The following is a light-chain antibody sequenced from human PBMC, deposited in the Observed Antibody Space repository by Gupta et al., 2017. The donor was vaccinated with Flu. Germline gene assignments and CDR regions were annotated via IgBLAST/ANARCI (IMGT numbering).Light chain of an antibody. J-gene: IGLJ2*01. Sequence: QSVLTHPPSVSAAPGQTVTIACSGSNSNVGDSYVSWYQQLPGTVPKLLIYDNDKRPSGIPDRFSGSKSGASASLGITGLQTGDEADYYCGTWDTSLRAGVFGGGTKVTVL. CDR3: GTWDTSLRAGV. V-gene: IGLV1-51*01. CDR2: DND. CDR1: NSNVGDSY.